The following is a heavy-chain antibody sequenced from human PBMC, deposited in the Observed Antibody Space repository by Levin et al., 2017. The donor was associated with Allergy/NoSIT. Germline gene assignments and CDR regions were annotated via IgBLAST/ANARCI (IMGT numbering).Heavy chain of an antibody. CDR2: INHRGST. CDR3: ARGLTTVTTVRYFDF. J-gene: IGHJ4*02. Sequence: SQTLSLTCAVYGGTFSGYYWSWIRQPPGQGLEWIGEINHRGSTNYNPSLKSRVTISVDTSKNQFSLKLSSVTAADTAFYYCARGLTTVTTVRYFDFWGQGTLVTVSS. D-gene: IGHD4-17*01. V-gene: IGHV4-34*01. CDR1: GGTFSGYY.